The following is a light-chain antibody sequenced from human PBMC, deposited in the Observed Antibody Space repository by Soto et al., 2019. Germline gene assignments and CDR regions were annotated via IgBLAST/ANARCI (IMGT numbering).Light chain of an antibody. J-gene: IGKJ3*01. Sequence: DIQMTQSPSSLCASVGDRVTITCQASQDISNYLNWYQQKPGKAPKLLIFDASNLETGVPSRFSGSGSGTDFTFTISSLQPEDIATYYCQQYDNLLTFGPGTKVDIK. V-gene: IGKV1-33*01. CDR3: QQYDNLLT. CDR2: DAS. CDR1: QDISNY.